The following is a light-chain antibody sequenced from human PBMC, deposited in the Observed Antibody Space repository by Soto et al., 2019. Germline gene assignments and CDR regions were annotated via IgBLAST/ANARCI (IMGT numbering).Light chain of an antibody. J-gene: IGKJ2*01. V-gene: IGKV3-20*01. Sequence: EIVLTQSPGTLSLSPGGRGTRSCSASQSVDSTYLAWYQQKPDQSPRLLIYATSTRAAGIPDRFSGSGSGTDFTLTISRLEPDDVAVYYCQQYDTSPPMYTFGQGTQVDIK. CDR1: QSVDSTY. CDR3: QQYDTSPPMYT. CDR2: ATS.